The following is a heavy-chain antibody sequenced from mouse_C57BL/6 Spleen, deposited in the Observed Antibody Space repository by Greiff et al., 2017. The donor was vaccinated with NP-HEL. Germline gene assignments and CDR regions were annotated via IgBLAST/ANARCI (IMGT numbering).Heavy chain of an antibody. CDR1: GYTFTDYY. CDR3: AELGGFAY. Sequence: VQLKHSGPELVKPGASVKISCKASGYTFTDYYMNWVKQSHGKSLEWIGDINPNNGGTSYNQKFKGKATLTVDKSSSTAYMELRSLTSEDSAVYYCAELGGFAYWGQGTLVTVSA. J-gene: IGHJ3*01. D-gene: IGHD4-1*01. CDR2: INPNNGGT. V-gene: IGHV1-26*01.